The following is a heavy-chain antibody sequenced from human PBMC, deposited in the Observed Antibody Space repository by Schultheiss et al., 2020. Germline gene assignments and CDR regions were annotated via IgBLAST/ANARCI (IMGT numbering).Heavy chain of an antibody. CDR2: ISYDGSNK. Sequence: GESLKISCAASGFTFSSYGMHWVRQAPGKGLEWVAVISYDGSNKYYADSVKGRFTISRDNSKNTLYLQMNSLRAEDTAVYYCARDLGHYYYGMDVWGQGTTVTVSS. CDR1: GFTFSSYG. CDR3: ARDLGHYYYGMDV. V-gene: IGHV3-30*03. J-gene: IGHJ6*02.